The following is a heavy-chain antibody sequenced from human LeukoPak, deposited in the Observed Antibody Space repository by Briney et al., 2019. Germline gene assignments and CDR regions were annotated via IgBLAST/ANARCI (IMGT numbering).Heavy chain of an antibody. CDR2: VLPDGRSK. D-gene: IGHD6-13*01. CDR3: VRDGDSSSWNFDY. CDR1: GFTFSDYG. J-gene: IGHJ4*02. V-gene: IGHV3-33*01. Sequence: GGSLRLSCAAPGFTFSDYGMHWVRQAPGKGLEWVAFVLPDGRSKYYVDSVKGRFAISRDDSKNTVDLEMNSLRVEDTAVYYCVRDGDSSSWNFDYWGQGSLVTVSS.